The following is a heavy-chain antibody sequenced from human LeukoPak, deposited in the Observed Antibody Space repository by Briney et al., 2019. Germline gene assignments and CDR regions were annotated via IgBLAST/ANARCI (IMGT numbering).Heavy chain of an antibody. Sequence: ASVKVSCKASDYTFTSYGISWVRQAPGQGLEWMGGIIPLFGTANYAQKFQGRVTITADKSTRTTYMELSGLRSEDTAVYYCARDTSHSYYYGSGSYINWGQGTLVTVSS. J-gene: IGHJ4*02. V-gene: IGHV1-69*06. D-gene: IGHD3-10*01. CDR2: IIPLFGTA. CDR3: ARDTSHSYYYGSGSYIN. CDR1: DYTFTSYG.